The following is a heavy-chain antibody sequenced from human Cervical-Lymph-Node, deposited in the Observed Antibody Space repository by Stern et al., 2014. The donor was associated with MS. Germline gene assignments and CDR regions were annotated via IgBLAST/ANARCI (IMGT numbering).Heavy chain of an antibody. CDR2: SYNDGYK. CDR3: ARDRWLEY. CDR1: GFTVSTNY. J-gene: IGHJ4*02. D-gene: IGHD6-19*01. V-gene: IGHV3-53*01. Sequence: EVQLLESGGGLIQPGGSLRLSCAVSGFTVSTNYMAWVRQAPGRGLEWVSVSYNDGYKYYADSVQGRFTLSRDISRNTLYLQMDSLRAEDTAVYYCARDRWLEYWGPGTLVIVSS.